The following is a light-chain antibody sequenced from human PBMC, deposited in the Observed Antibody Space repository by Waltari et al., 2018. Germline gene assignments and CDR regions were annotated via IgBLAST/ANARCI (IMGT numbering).Light chain of an antibody. CDR2: WAS. J-gene: IGKJ2*01. Sequence: DIVMTQSPASLAVSLGERATLHCKSSQSVLDPSNSKISVAWYQQRPGQPPNLLIYWASTRQSGVPDRFSGSGSGTEFTLTISSLQAEDVAVYYCQHYYSSPYTFGQGTKLEIK. CDR1: QSVLDPSNSKIS. V-gene: IGKV4-1*01. CDR3: QHYYSSPYT.